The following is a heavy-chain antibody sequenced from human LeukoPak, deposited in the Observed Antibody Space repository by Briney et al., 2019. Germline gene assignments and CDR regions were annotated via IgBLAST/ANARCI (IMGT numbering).Heavy chain of an antibody. CDR1: GGSISSSSYY. V-gene: IGHV4-39*01. CDR3: ARQPATGVRSRGYFDS. D-gene: IGHD3-10*01. CDR2: IYYNDNT. Sequence: KPSETLSLTCTVSGGSISSSSYYWGWIRQPPGKGLEWLGSIYYNDNTDANPSLSSRVTVSGDTSKNQFSLRLISVTAADTAIYYCARQPATGVRSRGYFDSWGRGTLVTVSS. J-gene: IGHJ4*02.